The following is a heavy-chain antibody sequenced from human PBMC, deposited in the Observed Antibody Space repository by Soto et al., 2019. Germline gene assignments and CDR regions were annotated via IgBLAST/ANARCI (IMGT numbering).Heavy chain of an antibody. Sequence: SVKVSCKASGGTFSSYAIRWVRQAPGQGLEWMGGIIPIFGTANYAQKFQGRVTITADESTSTAYMELSSLRSEDTAVYYCARAASSYYYDSSGHNWGQGTLVTVSS. J-gene: IGHJ4*02. D-gene: IGHD3-22*01. V-gene: IGHV1-69*13. CDR1: GGTFSSYA. CDR3: ARAASSYYYDSSGHN. CDR2: IIPIFGTA.